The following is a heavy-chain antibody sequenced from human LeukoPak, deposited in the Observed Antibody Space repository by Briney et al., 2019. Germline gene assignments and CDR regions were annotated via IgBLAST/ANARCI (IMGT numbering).Heavy chain of an antibody. D-gene: IGHD4/OR15-4a*01. CDR1: GFTFSAFG. V-gene: IGHV3-30*12. Sequence: GGSLRLSCAASGFTFSAFGMHWVRQAPGKGLEWLTFIPYDGSDKYYADSVKGRFTISRDNSKNTLYLQMNSLRAEDTAVYYCARRAGAYSHPYDYWGQGTLVTVSS. J-gene: IGHJ4*02. CDR2: IPYDGSDK. CDR3: ARRAGAYSHPYDY.